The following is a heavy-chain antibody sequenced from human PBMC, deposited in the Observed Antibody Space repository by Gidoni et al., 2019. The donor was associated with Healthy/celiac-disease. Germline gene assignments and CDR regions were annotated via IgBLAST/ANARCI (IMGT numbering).Heavy chain of an antibody. Sequence: EVQLVESGGGLVQPGGSLRLSSSASGFTFSSYAMHWVRQAPGKGLEYVSAISSNGGSTYYADSVKGRFTISRDNSKNTLYLQMSSLRAEDTAVYYCVKKGSYYDSSGPKSWFDPWGQGTLVTVSS. CDR2: ISSNGGST. D-gene: IGHD3-22*01. CDR3: VKKGSYYDSSGPKSWFDP. V-gene: IGHV3-64D*06. J-gene: IGHJ5*02. CDR1: GFTFSSYA.